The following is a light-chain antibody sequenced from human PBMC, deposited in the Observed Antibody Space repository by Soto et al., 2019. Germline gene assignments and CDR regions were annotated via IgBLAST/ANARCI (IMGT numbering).Light chain of an antibody. V-gene: IGLV2-23*01. CDR3: CSYAGSSRV. CDR2: EGS. J-gene: IGLJ1*01. Sequence: QSVLTQPASVSGSPGQSITISCTGTSSDVGSYNLVSWYQQHPGKAPKLMIYEGSKRPSGFSNRFSGSKYGNTASLTISGLQADDEADYYCCSYAGSSRVFGTGTKLTVL. CDR1: SSDVGSYNL.